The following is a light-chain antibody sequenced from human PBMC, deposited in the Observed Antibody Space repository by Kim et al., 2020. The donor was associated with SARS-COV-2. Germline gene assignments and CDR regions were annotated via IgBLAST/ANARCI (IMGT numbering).Light chain of an antibody. CDR3: GSYASSGSWV. V-gene: IGLV2-14*03. Sequence: QSALTQPASVSGSPGQSITISCTGTSSDIGRYNSVSWYQQHPDKAPKLMIYDVNKRPSGGSNRFSGSKSDNTASLTISGLQAEDEADYHCGSYASSGSWVFGGGTKVTVL. J-gene: IGLJ3*02. CDR2: DVN. CDR1: SSDIGRYNS.